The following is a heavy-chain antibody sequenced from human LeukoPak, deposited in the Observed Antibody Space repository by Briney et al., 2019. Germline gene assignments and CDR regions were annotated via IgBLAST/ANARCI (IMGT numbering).Heavy chain of an antibody. CDR2: ISYDGSNK. J-gene: IGHJ6*02. CDR1: GVTFSNYA. Sequence: QPGRSLRLSCAASGVTFSNYAMHWVRQAPGKGLEWVAVISYDGSNKYYADSVKGRFTISRDNSKNTLYLQMNSLRAEDTAVYYCARDRSGYTQRTYGMDVWGQGTTVTVSS. CDR3: ARDRSGYTQRTYGMDV. D-gene: IGHD5-12*01. V-gene: IGHV3-30-3*01.